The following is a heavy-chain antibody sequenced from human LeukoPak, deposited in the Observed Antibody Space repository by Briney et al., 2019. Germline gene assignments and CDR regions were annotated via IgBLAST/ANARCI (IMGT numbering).Heavy chain of an antibody. V-gene: IGHV4-38-2*02. Sequence: SETLSLTCTVSGYSISSGYYWGWIRQPPGKGLEWIGSIYHSGSTYYNPSLKSRVTISVDTSKNQFSLKLSSVTAADTAVYYCARDLPRGINWFDPWGQGTLVTVSS. CDR1: GYSISSGYY. CDR2: IYHSGST. D-gene: IGHD3-10*01. CDR3: ARDLPRGINWFDP. J-gene: IGHJ5*02.